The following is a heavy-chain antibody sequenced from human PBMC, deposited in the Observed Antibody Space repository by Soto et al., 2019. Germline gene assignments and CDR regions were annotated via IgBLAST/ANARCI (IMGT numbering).Heavy chain of an antibody. V-gene: IGHV1-69*12. D-gene: IGHD1-26*01. CDR1: GGTFSSYA. J-gene: IGHJ6*02. CDR2: IIPIFGTA. Sequence: QVQLVQSGAEVKKPGSSVKVSCKASGGTFSSYAFNWVRQAPGQGLEWMGGIIPIFGTADYAQKFQGRVTITADESTTTAYMQLSSLRSEDTAVYYCASVAAKYYYYGMDVWGQGTTVTVSS. CDR3: ASVAAKYYYYGMDV.